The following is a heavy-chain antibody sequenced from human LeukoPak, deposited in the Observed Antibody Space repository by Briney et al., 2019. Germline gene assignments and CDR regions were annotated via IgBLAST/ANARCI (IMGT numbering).Heavy chain of an antibody. V-gene: IGHV1-18*01. D-gene: IGHD2-21*02. CDR3: ARDTYISVTAMDV. CDR1: GYTFTSYG. J-gene: IGHJ6*03. CDR2: ISAYNGKT. Sequence: ASVKVSCKASGYTFTSYGISWVRQAPGQGLEWLGWISAYNGKTDYAQNVQARVTLSTDTFTSTAYMELRSLRSDDSAVYYCARDTYISVTAMDVWGKGTTVTVSS.